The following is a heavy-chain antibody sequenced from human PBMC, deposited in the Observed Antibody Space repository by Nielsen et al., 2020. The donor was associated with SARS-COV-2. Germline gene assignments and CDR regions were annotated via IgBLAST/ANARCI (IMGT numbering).Heavy chain of an antibody. D-gene: IGHD5-18*01. Sequence: GESLKISCAASGFTFSDYYMTWIRQAPGPGLEWVSYISSGSSYTNYADSVKGRFTISRDNARNSLYLQMDSLRAGDTAVYYCARVIHGYGMDVWGQGTTAIVSS. CDR1: GFTFSDYY. CDR3: ARVIHGYGMDV. V-gene: IGHV3-11*05. J-gene: IGHJ6*02. CDR2: ISSGSSYT.